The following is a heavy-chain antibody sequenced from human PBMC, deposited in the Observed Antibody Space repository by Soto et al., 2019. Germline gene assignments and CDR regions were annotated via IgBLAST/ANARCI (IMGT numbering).Heavy chain of an antibody. D-gene: IGHD2-2*01. V-gene: IGHV1-69*02. Sequence: QVQLVQSGAEVKKPGSSVKVSCKASGGTFSSYTISWVRQAPGQGLEWMGGIIPILGIANYAQKFQGRVTITADKSTSTAYMELSSLRSEDTAVYYCARGWAYCSSTSCLIDYWGQGTLVTVSS. CDR1: GGTFSSYT. J-gene: IGHJ4*02. CDR2: IIPILGIA. CDR3: ARGWAYCSSTSCLIDY.